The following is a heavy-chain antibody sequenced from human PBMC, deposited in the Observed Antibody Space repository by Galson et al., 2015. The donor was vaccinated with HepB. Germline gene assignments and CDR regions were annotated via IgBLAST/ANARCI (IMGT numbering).Heavy chain of an antibody. CDR3: ARGYRGGYFDY. J-gene: IGHJ4*02. CDR1: GGSFSGYY. CDR2: INHSGST. V-gene: IGHV4-34*01. D-gene: IGHD2-21*01. Sequence: ETLSLTCAVYGGSFSGYYWSWIRQPPGKGLEWIGEINHSGSTNYNPSLKSRVTILVDTSKNQFSLKLSSVTAADTAVYYCARGYRGGYFDYWGQGTLVTVSS.